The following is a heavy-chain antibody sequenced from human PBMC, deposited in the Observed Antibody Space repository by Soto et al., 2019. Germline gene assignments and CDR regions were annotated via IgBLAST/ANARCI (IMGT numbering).Heavy chain of an antibody. CDR1: GGSISSGGYS. J-gene: IGHJ4*02. CDR2: ISHSGST. CDR3: ASGSHDPHY. D-gene: IGHD1-1*01. V-gene: IGHV4-30-2*01. Sequence: QLQLQESGSGLVKPSQTLSLTCAVSGGSISSGGYSWSWIRQPPGKGLEWIGYISHSGSTYYNPSLTRRVTISVDRSKNQFSLKLSSVPAADTAMYYCASGSHDPHYWGQGTLVTVSS.